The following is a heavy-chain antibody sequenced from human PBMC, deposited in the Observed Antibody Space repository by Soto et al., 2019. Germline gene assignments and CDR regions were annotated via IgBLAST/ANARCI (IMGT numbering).Heavy chain of an antibody. Sequence: ASVKVSCKASGYTFTNYAMHWVRQAPGQRLEWMGWINAGNGSTKYSQKFQGRVTITRDTSASTAYMELSSLRSEDTAVYYCARGFPLWLDPWGQGTLVTVSS. CDR2: INAGNGST. V-gene: IGHV1-3*01. D-gene: IGHD3-16*02. CDR1: GYTFTNYA. J-gene: IGHJ5*02. CDR3: ARGFPLWLDP.